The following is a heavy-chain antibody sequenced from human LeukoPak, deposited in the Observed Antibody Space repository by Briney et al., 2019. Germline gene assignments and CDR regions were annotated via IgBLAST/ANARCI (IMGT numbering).Heavy chain of an antibody. J-gene: IGHJ4*02. D-gene: IGHD2-15*01. Sequence: GGSLRLSCAASGFTFSGYWMHWVRETPGKGLVWVARISNDGSDTTYGDSVKGRFTISRDNAKNTLYLQMNSLRAEDTAVYYCARGGSWGFAYYFDYWGQGTLVTVSS. CDR2: ISNDGSDT. CDR3: ARGGSWGFAYYFDY. CDR1: GFTFSGYW. V-gene: IGHV3-74*01.